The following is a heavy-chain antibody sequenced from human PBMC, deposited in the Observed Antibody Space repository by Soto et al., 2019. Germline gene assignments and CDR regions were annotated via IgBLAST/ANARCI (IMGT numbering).Heavy chain of an antibody. CDR3: ARLGNYYQSLDP. CDR1: GDSFSPNY. J-gene: IGHJ5*02. Sequence: QVQLQESGPGLVKPSETLSLTCTVSGDSFSPNYWSWLRQFPGKGLEWVGNIYYGGTTSYNPSLKRRVTTSLETSKNQFSLRLTSVTAADTAVYYCARLGNYYQSLDPWGPGTLVTVSS. D-gene: IGHD3-10*01. V-gene: IGHV4-59*08. CDR2: IYYGGTT.